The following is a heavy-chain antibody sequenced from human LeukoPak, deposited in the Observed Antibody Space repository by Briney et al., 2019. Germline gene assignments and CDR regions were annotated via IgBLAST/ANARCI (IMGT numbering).Heavy chain of an antibody. J-gene: IGHJ4*02. CDR3: ARGRGVVRGVIPQGYFDY. CDR1: GGSFSGYY. V-gene: IGHV4-34*01. CDR2: IYYSGNT. D-gene: IGHD3-10*01. Sequence: SETLSLTCAVYGGSFSGYYWSWIRQPPGKGLEWIGTIYYSGNTYYNPSLKSRVTISVDTSKNQFSLKLSSVTAADTAVYYCARGRGVVRGVIPQGYFDYWGQGTLVPVSS.